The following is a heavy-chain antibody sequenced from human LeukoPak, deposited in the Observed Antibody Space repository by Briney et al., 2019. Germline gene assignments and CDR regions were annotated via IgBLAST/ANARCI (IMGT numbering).Heavy chain of an antibody. J-gene: IGHJ4*02. CDR2: IYTSGST. CDR1: GGSISSGSYY. V-gene: IGHV4-61*02. CDR3: ARQEGTPPNYFGY. D-gene: IGHD1-1*01. Sequence: SETLSLTCTVSGGSISSGSYYWSWIRQPAGKGLEWIGRIYTSGSTNYNPSLKSRVTISVDTSKNQFSLKLSSVTAADTAVYYCARQEGTPPNYFGYWGQGTLVTVSS.